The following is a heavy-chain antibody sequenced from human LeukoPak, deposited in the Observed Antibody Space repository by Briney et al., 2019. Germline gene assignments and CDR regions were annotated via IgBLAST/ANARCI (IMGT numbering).Heavy chain of an antibody. CDR2: VSSSGGNI. CDR3: ARGRVTGDYVRDFDY. Sequence: GGSLRLSCVASGFTFSTYEMNWVRQAPGKGLEWVSDVSSSGGNILYADSVKGGFSISRDNPKNSLYLQMNSLRAEDTAVYYCARGRVTGDYVRDFDYWGQGGQAGVCS. D-gene: IGHD4-17*01. V-gene: IGHV3-48*03. J-gene: IGHJ4*02. CDR1: GFTFSTYE.